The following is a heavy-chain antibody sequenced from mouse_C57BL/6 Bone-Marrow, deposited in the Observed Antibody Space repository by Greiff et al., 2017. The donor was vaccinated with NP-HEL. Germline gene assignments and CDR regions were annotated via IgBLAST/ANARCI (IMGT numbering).Heavy chain of an antibody. V-gene: IGHV5-4*01. CDR3: ARVLYYDYDRAMDY. D-gene: IGHD2-4*01. J-gene: IGHJ4*01. Sequence: DVQLVESGGGLVKPGGSLKLSCAASGFTFSSYAMSWVRQTPEKRLEWVATISDGGSYTYYPDNVKGRFTISRDNAKNNLYLQMSHLKSEDTAMYYCARVLYYDYDRAMDYWGQGTSVTVSS. CDR2: ISDGGSYT. CDR1: GFTFSSYA.